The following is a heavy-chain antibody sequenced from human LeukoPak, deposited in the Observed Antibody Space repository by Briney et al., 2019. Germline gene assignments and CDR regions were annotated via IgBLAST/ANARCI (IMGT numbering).Heavy chain of an antibody. CDR2: ISYDGSNK. J-gene: IGHJ3*02. CDR1: GFTLSSYA. CDR3: ARDHDILTGSDAFDI. Sequence: GGSLRLSCAASGFTLSSYAMHWVRQAPGKGLEWVAVISYDGSNKYYADSVKGRFTISRDNSKNTLYLQMNSLRAEDTAVYYCARDHDILTGSDAFDIWGQGTMVTVSS. D-gene: IGHD3-9*01. V-gene: IGHV3-30-3*01.